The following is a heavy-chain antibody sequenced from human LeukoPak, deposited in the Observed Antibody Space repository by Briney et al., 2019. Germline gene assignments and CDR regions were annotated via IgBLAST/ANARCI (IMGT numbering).Heavy chain of an antibody. D-gene: IGHD5-12*01. J-gene: IGHJ5*02. V-gene: IGHV4-34*01. Sequence: SETLSLTCAVYGGSFSGYYWSWIRQPPGKGLEWIGEINHSGSTNYNPSLKSRVTISVDTFKNQFSLKLSSVTAADTAVYYCARGLAQGRFDPWGQGTLVTVSS. CDR1: GGSFSGYY. CDR2: INHSGST. CDR3: ARGLAQGRFDP.